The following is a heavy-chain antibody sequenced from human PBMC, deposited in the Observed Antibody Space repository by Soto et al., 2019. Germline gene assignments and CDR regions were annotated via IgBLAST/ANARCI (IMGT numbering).Heavy chain of an antibody. J-gene: IGHJ6*02. CDR3: ARWGGYQLPILYGMDV. D-gene: IGHD2-2*01. Sequence: QVQLVQSGAEVKKPGSSVKVSCKASGGTFSSYAISWVRQAPGQGLEWMGGIIPIFGTAKYAQKLQGRVTITADESTSTAYMEVSSLRSEDMAVYYCARWGGYQLPILYGMDVWGQGTTVTVSS. CDR1: GGTFSSYA. CDR2: IIPIFGTA. V-gene: IGHV1-69*12.